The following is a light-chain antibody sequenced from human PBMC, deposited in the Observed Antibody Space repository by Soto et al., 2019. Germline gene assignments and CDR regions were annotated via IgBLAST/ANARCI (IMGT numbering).Light chain of an antibody. J-gene: IGKJ3*01. CDR1: QGISSY. Sequence: IQLTQSASSLSASLGDRVTITWGASQGISSYLAWYQQKPGKAPKLLIYAASTLQSGVPSRFSGSGYGTDFNLTISSLQTEDFATYYCQQLNSYPLTFGPGTKVDIK. CDR3: QQLNSYPLT. CDR2: AAS. V-gene: IGKV1-9*01.